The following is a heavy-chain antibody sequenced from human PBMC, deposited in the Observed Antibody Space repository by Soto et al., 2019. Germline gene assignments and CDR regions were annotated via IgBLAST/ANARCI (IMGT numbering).Heavy chain of an antibody. Sequence: DVQLVESGGGLAQPGGSLRLSCAASGFTFSGYSMNWVRQAPGKGLEWVAYISSRSTSIYYADSVKGRFTISRDDGKNSLFLQMDSLRNKDTAVYYCARDLYSRSFEPRALDIWGKGTSDIVSS. V-gene: IGHV3-48*02. CDR1: GFTFSGYS. J-gene: IGHJ6*04. CDR2: ISSRSTSI. CDR3: ARDLYSRSFEPRALDI. D-gene: IGHD3-9*01.